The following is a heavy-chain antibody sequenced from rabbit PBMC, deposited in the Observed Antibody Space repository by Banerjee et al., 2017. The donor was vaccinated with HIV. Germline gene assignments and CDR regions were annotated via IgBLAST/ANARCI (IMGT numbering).Heavy chain of an antibody. D-gene: IGHD4-1*01. CDR1: GFDFSGSYW. CDR3: ARDLAGVIGWNFNL. CDR2: IDPIFGST. J-gene: IGHJ4*01. Sequence: LKLSCKASGFDFSGSYWMTWVRQAPGKGLEWIGYIDPIFGSTYYASWVNGRFTISSHNAQNTLYLQLNSLTAADTATYFCARDLAGVIGWNFNLWGPGTLVTVS. V-gene: IGHV1S7*01.